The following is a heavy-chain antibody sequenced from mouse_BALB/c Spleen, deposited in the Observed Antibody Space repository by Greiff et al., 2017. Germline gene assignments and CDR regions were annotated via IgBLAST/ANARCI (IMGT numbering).Heavy chain of an antibody. CDR1: GYAFSSYW. V-gene: IGHV1-80*01. Sequence: VQLVESGAELVRPGSSVKISCKASGYAFSSYWLNWVKQRPGQGLEWIGQIYPGDGDTNYNGKFKGKATLTADKSSSTAYMQLSSLTSEDSAVYFCARGYYYGSSYWGQGTTLTVSS. J-gene: IGHJ2*01. CDR3: ARGYYYGSSY. D-gene: IGHD1-1*01. CDR2: IYPGDGDT.